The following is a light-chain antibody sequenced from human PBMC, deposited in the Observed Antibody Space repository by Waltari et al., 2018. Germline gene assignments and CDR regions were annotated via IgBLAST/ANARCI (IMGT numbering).Light chain of an antibody. J-gene: IGLJ3*02. CDR2: EVT. V-gene: IGLV2-23*02. CDR3: CSYAGSSTLV. CDR1: SSDVGSYNL. Sequence: QSALTQPASVSGSPGQSIHIPCTGTSSDVGSYNLVSWYQQHPGKAHKLMVYEVTKRPTGVSNGVSGSKSGNSTSLSISGVQAEDEADYYCCSYAGSSTLVFGGGTKVTVL.